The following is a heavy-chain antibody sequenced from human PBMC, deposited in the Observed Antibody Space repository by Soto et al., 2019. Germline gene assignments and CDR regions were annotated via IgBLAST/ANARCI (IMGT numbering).Heavy chain of an antibody. CDR1: GFTFDDYA. J-gene: IGHJ6*03. Sequence: ESGGGLVQPGRSLRLSCAASGFTFDDYAMHWVRQAPGKGLEWVSGISWNSGSIGYADSVKGRFTISRDNAKNSLYLQMNSLRAEDTALYYCAKDSQGPYYYYMDVWGKGTTVTVSS. V-gene: IGHV3-9*01. CDR3: AKDSQGPYYYYMDV. CDR2: ISWNSGSI.